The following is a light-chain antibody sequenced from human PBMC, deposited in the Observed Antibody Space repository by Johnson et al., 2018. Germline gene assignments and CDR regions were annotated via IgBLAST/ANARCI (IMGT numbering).Light chain of an antibody. J-gene: IGLJ1*01. CDR3: GTWDSSLSAGNV. CDR2: ENN. Sequence: QSVLTQPPSVSAAPGQKVTISCSGSRSNIGNNYVSWYQQLPGTAPKLLIYENNKRPSGIPDRFSGSKSGTSATLGITGLQTGDEADYYCGTWDSSLSAGNVFGTGTKVPVL. CDR1: RSNIGNNY. V-gene: IGLV1-51*02.